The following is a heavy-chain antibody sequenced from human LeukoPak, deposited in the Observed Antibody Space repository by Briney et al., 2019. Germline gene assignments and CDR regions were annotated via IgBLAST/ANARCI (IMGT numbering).Heavy chain of an antibody. CDR2: IYTSGST. V-gene: IGHV4-61*02. D-gene: IGHD2-2*02. CDR1: GGSISGGSYY. CDR3: ARVCSSTSCYTKGFVDY. Sequence: PSETLSLTCTVSGGSISGGSYYWSWIRQPAGKGLEWIGRIYTSGSTNYNPSLKSRVTISVDTSKNQFSLKLSSVTAADTAVYYCARVCSSTSCYTKGFVDYWGQGTLVTVSS. J-gene: IGHJ4*02.